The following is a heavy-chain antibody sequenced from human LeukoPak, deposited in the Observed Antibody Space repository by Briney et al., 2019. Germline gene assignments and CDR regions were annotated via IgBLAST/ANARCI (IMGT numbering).Heavy chain of an antibody. CDR3: ARDRSSQFYGMDV. CDR1: GGSISSSSYY. Sequence: PSETLSLTCTVSGGSISSSSYYWGWIRQPPGKGLEWIGSIYYSGSTYYNPSLKSRVTISVDTSKNQFSLKLSSVTAADTAVYYCARDRSSQFYGMDVWGQGTTVTVSS. CDR2: IYYSGST. V-gene: IGHV4-39*07. J-gene: IGHJ6*02. D-gene: IGHD6-13*01.